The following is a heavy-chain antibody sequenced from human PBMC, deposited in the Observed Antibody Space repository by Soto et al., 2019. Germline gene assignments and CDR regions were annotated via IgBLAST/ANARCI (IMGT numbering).Heavy chain of an antibody. J-gene: IGHJ4*03. D-gene: IGHD6-6*01. CDR3: ARSLSSSSGYFDH. CDR2: IYKTGKT. CDR1: GDFIGSGDYY. V-gene: IGHV4-30-4*01. Sequence: QVHLQESGPGLLKPSQTLSLTCDVSGDFIGSGDYYWTWIRQPPGKGLEYMGYIYKTGKTYYNPSLERRPFISVDTSKSQFFLRLTSVTAADTAMYYCARSLSSSSGYFDHWGQGTLVTVSS.